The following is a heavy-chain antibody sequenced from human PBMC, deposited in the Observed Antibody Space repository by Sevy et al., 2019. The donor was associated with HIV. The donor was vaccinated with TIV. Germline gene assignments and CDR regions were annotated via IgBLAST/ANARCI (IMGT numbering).Heavy chain of an antibody. J-gene: IGHJ6*02. CDR3: VKTLNPLAARPPYYYGMDV. CDR1: GFTFSSYV. V-gene: IGHV3-23*01. Sequence: GGSLRLSCAASGFTFSSYVMTWVRQAPGKGLEWVSAMSGSGDSIYYADSVKGRFTISRDNSKNTLYLQMNSLRAEDTALYYCVKTLNPLAARPPYYYGMDVWGQGTTVTVSS. D-gene: IGHD6-6*01. CDR2: MSGSGDSI.